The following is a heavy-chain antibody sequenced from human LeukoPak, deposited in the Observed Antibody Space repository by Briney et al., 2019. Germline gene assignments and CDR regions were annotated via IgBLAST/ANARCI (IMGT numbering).Heavy chain of an antibody. Sequence: PSETLSLTCAVYGGSFSGYYWSWIRQPPGKGLEWIGEINHSGSTNYNPSLKSRVTISVDTSKNQFSLKLSSVTAADTAVYYCARDPTGITFGGVIVRRYYFDYWGQGTLVAVSS. CDR2: INHSGST. V-gene: IGHV4-34*01. J-gene: IGHJ4*02. CDR1: GGSFSGYY. D-gene: IGHD3-16*02. CDR3: ARDPTGITFGGVIVRRYYFDY.